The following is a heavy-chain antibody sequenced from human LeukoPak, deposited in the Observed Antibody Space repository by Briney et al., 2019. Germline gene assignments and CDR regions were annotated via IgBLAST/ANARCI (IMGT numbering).Heavy chain of an antibody. CDR2: INHSGST. J-gene: IGHJ5*02. V-gene: IGHV4-34*01. D-gene: IGHD3-10*01. CDR1: GGSFSGYY. Sequence: PSETLSLTCAVYGGSFSGYYWSWIRQPPGKGLEWIGEINHSGSTNYNPSLKSRVTISVDTSKNQFSLKLSSVTAADTAVYYCASPGGSGSYTHWFDPWGQGTLDTVSS. CDR3: ASPGGSGSYTHWFDP.